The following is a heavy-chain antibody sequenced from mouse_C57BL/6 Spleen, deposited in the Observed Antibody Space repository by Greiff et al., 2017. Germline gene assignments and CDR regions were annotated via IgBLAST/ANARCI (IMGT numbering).Heavy chain of an antibody. J-gene: IGHJ1*03. Sequence: VKLVESGAELARPGASVKLSCKASGYTFTSYGISWVKPRTGQGLEWIGELYPRSGNTSYNEKFKGKATLTADKSSSTAYMELSSLSSEDSAVYFWARHYDYGTGPWTFDVWGTGTTVTVSS. V-gene: IGHV1-81*01. CDR1: GYTFTSYG. CDR2: LYPRSGNT. D-gene: IGHD2-4*01. CDR3: ARHYDYGTGPWTFDV.